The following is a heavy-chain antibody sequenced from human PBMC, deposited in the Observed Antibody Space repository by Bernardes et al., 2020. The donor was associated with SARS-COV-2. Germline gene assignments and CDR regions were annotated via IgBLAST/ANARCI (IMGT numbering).Heavy chain of an antibody. CDR1: GFSLRTTGVA. Sequence: SGPTLVKPTQTLTLTCTFSGFSLRTTGVAVGWIRQPPGKALEWLALIYLDDDKRYSTSLKSRLTITKDTSKNQVVLTMINMDPVDTATYYCVYGHCSGGSCSPPFDSWGQGTLVTVSS. D-gene: IGHD2-15*01. CDR3: VYGHCSGGSCSPPFDS. CDR2: IYLDDDK. J-gene: IGHJ4*02. V-gene: IGHV2-5*02.